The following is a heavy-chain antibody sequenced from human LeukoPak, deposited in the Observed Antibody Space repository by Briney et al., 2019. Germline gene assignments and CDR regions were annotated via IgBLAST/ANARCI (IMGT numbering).Heavy chain of an antibody. CDR1: GFTFSSYA. CDR2: ISGSGGST. V-gene: IGHV3-23*01. CDR3: AKSGASPRWFGELWNFDY. Sequence: GGSLRLSCAASGFTFSSYAMSWVRQAPGKGLEWVSAISGSGGSTYYADSVKGRFTISRDNSKNTLYLQMNSLRTGDTAVYYCAKSGASPRWFGELWNFDYWGQGTLVTVSS. D-gene: IGHD3-10*01. J-gene: IGHJ4*02.